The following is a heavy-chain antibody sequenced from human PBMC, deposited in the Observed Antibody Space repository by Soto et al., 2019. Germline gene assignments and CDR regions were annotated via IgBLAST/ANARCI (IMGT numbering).Heavy chain of an antibody. CDR3: AKELCQLRCPLDC. D-gene: IGHD1-7*01. Sequence: GGSLRLSCAASGFTFTSSAMSWVRQAPGKGLEWVSTISDSGANTFYADSVKGRFTISRDSSKNTLYLQMNSLRAEDTAVYYCAKELCQLRCPLDCWGQGTLVTVSS. J-gene: IGHJ4*02. V-gene: IGHV3-23*01. CDR1: GFTFTSSA. CDR2: ISDSGANT.